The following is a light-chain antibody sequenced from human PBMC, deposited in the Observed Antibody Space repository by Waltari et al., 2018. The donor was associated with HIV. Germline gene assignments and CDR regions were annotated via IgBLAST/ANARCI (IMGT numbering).Light chain of an antibody. J-gene: IGKJ1*01. V-gene: IGKV3-15*01. Sequence: EIVMTQSPVTLSVSPGEGVTLSCRASQRIASDLAWYQHRPGQAPRLLIYGASTRATGISTRFSGSGSGTEFTLTINSLQSGDSAVYYCQQYYNWPPNTFGQGTKVEIK. CDR1: QRIASD. CDR2: GAS. CDR3: QQYYNWPPNT.